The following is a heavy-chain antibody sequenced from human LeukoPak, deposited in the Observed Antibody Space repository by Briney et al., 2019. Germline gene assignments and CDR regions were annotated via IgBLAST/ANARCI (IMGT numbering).Heavy chain of an antibody. J-gene: IGHJ5*02. D-gene: IGHD1-14*01. CDR2: IYYSGST. CDR3: ARTPGRDWFDP. Sequence: SETLSLTCTVSGGTISSYYWSWIRQPPGKGLEWIGYIYYSGSTNYNPSLKSRVTISVDTSKNQFSLKLSSVTAADTAVYYCARTPGRDWFDPWGQGTLVTVSS. CDR1: GGTISSYY. V-gene: IGHV4-59*01.